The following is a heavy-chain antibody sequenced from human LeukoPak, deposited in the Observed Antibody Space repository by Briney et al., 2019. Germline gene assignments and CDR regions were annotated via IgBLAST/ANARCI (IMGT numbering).Heavy chain of an antibody. D-gene: IGHD3-10*01. Sequence: SETLSLTCTVSGGSISSYYWSWIRQPPGKGLEWIGYIYYSGSTNYNPSLKSRVTISVDTSKNQFSLKLSSVTAADTAVYYCARTMVRGVIIPTRDAFDIWGQGTMVTVSS. V-gene: IGHV4-59*01. J-gene: IGHJ3*02. CDR3: ARTMVRGVIIPTRDAFDI. CDR2: IYYSGST. CDR1: GGSISSYY.